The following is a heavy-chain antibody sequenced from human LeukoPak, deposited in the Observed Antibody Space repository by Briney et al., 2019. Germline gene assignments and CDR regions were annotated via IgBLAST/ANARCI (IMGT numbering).Heavy chain of an antibody. CDR2: ILGLGGAGRT. D-gene: IGHD2-2*01. V-gene: IGHV3-23*01. Sequence: GGSLRLSCAASGFTVRSSYMSWVRQAPGKGLEWVSGILGLGGAGRTYYADSVKGRFTISRDNSKNTLYLQMNSLRAEDTAVYYCAHGTMYQLDYWGQGTLATVSS. CDR1: GFTVRSSY. J-gene: IGHJ4*02. CDR3: AHGTMYQLDY.